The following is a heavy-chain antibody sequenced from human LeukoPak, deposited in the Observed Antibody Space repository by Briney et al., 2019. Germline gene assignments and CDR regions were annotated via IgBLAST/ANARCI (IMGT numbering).Heavy chain of an antibody. CDR2: ISSSGSTI. Sequence: GGSLRLSCAASGFTFSDYYMSWIRQAPGKGLEWVSYISSSGSTIYYADSVKGRFTISRDNAKNSLYLQMNSLRAEDTAVYYCARDSWDIVAVTYYYYYMDVWGKGTTVTVSS. CDR1: GFTFSDYY. V-gene: IGHV3-11*04. CDR3: ARDSWDIVAVTYYYYYMDV. J-gene: IGHJ6*03. D-gene: IGHD5-12*01.